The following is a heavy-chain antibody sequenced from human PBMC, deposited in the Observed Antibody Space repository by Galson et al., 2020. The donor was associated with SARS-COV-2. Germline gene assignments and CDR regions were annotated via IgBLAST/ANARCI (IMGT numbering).Heavy chain of an antibody. Sequence: SVKVSCKASGGTFSSYAISWVRQAPGQGLEWMGGIIPILGIANYAQKFQGRVTITADKSTSTAYMELSSLRSEDTAVYYCAREAYSGSYSPVDAFDIWGQGTMVTVSS. CDR3: AREAYSGSYSPVDAFDI. J-gene: IGHJ3*02. CDR2: IIPILGIA. CDR1: GGTFSSYA. D-gene: IGHD1-26*01. V-gene: IGHV1-69*10.